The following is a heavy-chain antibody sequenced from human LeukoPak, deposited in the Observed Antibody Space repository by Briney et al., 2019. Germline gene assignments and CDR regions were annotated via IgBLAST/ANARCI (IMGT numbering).Heavy chain of an antibody. Sequence: GGSLRLSCAASGFTVSSNYMSWVRQAPGKGLEWVLVIYSGGSTYYADSVKGRFTIPSNNSKNTLYLQMNCLRAEDTAVSYCARSNYDFWSGSLLYFDYWGQGTLVTVSS. CDR3: ARSNYDFWSGSLLYFDY. D-gene: IGHD3-3*01. J-gene: IGHJ4*02. CDR1: GFTVSSNY. V-gene: IGHV3-66*01. CDR2: IYSGGST.